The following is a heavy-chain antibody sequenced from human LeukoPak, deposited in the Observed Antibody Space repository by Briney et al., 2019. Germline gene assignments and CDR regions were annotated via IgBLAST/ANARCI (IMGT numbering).Heavy chain of an antibody. J-gene: IGHJ4*02. CDR1: AYTFIANY. Sequence: GASVKDTSKNSAYTFIANYWLSGRHAPGQGLEWMGWINPNSGGTNYAQKFQGRVTMTRDPSISTAYMELSRLSSDDTAVYYGARDHSAFWSGDTATFFDYRGQGTLVTVSS. V-gene: IGHV1-2*02. D-gene: IGHD3-3*01. CDR3: ARDHSAFWSGDTATFFDY. CDR2: INPNSGGT.